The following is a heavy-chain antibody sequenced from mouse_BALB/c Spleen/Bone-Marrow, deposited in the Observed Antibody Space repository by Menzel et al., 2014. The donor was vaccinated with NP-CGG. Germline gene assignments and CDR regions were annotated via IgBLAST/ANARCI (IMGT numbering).Heavy chain of an antibody. J-gene: IGHJ4*01. CDR3: ARGDYDYAMDY. Sequence: VNVVESGPGLVAPSQSLSITCTVSGFSLPRFGVHWVRQPPGKGLEWLGIIWAGGTTNYNSALMSRLSISKDNSKSQVFLKMNSLQTDDTAMYYCARGDYDYAMDYWGQGTSVTVSS. CDR1: GFSLPRFG. CDR2: IWAGGTT. V-gene: IGHV2-9*02. D-gene: IGHD2-4*01.